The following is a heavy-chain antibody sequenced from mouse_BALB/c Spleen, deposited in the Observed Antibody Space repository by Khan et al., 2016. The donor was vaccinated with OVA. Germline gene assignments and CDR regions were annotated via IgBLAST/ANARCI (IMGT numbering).Heavy chain of an antibody. V-gene: IGHV2-9*02. J-gene: IGHJ3*01. D-gene: IGHD1-1*01. CDR3: ARAFYYGAWFAY. CDR2: IWAGGST. Sequence: QVQLKQSGPGLVAPSQTLSITCTVSGFSVTNYGVHWVRQPPGKGLEWLGVIWAGGSTNRNSALMSRLSISKDDSKSQVFLTMNRMQTDYTAIYYCARAFYYGAWFAYWGQGTLVTVSA. CDR1: GFSVTNYG.